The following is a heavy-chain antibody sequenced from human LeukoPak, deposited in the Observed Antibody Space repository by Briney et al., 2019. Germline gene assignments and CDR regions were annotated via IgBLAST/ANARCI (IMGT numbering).Heavy chain of an antibody. CDR3: AREEQDSSGYYYIHY. J-gene: IGHJ4*02. V-gene: IGHV1-69*01. D-gene: IGHD3-22*01. CDR2: IIPIFGTA. Sequence: ASVKVSCKASGGTFSSYAISWVRQAPGQGLEWMGGIIPIFGTANYAQKFQGRVTITADESTSTAYMELSSLRSEDTAVYYCAREEQDSSGYYYIHYWGQGTLVTVSS. CDR1: GGTFSSYA.